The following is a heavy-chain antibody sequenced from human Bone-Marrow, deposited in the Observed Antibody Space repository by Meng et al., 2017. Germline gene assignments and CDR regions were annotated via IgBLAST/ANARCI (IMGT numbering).Heavy chain of an antibody. J-gene: IGHJ4*02. D-gene: IGHD3-22*01. CDR3: ARGRVGYYYDSSGYYFDY. V-gene: IGHV3-21*01. Sequence: GESLKISCAASGFTFSSYSMNWVRQAPGKGLEWVSSISSSSSYIYYADSVKGRFTISRDNAKNSLYLQMNSLRAEDTAVYYCARGRVGYYYDSSGYYFDYWGQGTLVTVSS. CDR1: GFTFSSYS. CDR2: ISSSSSYI.